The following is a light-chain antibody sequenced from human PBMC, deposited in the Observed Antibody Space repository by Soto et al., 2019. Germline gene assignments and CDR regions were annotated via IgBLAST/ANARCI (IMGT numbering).Light chain of an antibody. J-gene: IGKJ1*01. V-gene: IGKV3-20*01. CDR3: QQYGSSPKT. CDR1: PSISSRY. CDR2: GAS. Sequence: VFPRSPGTLSMCQGEGGKLSWWASPSISSRYLAWYQQKPGQAPRLLIYGASSRATGIPDRFSGSGSGTDFTLTISRLESEDFAVYYCQQYGSSPKTFGQGTKVDIK.